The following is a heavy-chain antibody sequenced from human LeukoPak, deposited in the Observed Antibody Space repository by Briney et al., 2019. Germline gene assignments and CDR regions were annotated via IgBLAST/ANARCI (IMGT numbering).Heavy chain of an antibody. CDR3: VRDRGGSYSFDK. Sequence: GGSLRLSCAASGFTFSRYWLHWIRQPPGKGLVWVARINGDGSFADYADSVRARLTISRDNAENTLYLQMNSLRVEDAAVYYCVRDRGGSYSFDKWGQGTLVTVSS. CDR2: INGDGSFA. D-gene: IGHD1-26*01. V-gene: IGHV3-74*01. CDR1: GFTFSRYW. J-gene: IGHJ4*02.